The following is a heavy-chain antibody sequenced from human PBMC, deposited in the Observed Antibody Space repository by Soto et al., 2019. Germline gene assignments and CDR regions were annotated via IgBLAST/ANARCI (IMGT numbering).Heavy chain of an antibody. Sequence: SETLSLTCAVYGGSFSGYYLTWIRQPPGTRLEWIGEINHSGSTNYNPSLKSRVTISVDTSKNQFSLKLTSVTAEDTAVYYCAFLPYFDILTGYYTHLIDYGMDVWGQGTTVTVSS. CDR1: GGSFSGYY. D-gene: IGHD3-9*01. J-gene: IGHJ6*02. CDR2: INHSGST. CDR3: AFLPYFDILTGYYTHLIDYGMDV. V-gene: IGHV4-34*01.